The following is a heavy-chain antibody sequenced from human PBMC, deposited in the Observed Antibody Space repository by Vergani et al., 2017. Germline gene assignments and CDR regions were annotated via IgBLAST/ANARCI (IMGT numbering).Heavy chain of an antibody. J-gene: IGHJ5*01. V-gene: IGHV3-23*01. D-gene: IGHD6-19*01. CDR2: INTNGDYI. CDR1: GFSFTTYA. Sequence: EVQLLESGGDLVQPGGSLRLSCAASGFSFTTYAMSWVRQAPGKGLEWVSTINTNGDYIRYGDSVKGRFTISRNTSKSTLYLQMNSRRAEDTAIYYCAKGGWNYWFDSWGQGTLVIVS. CDR3: AKGGWNYWFDS.